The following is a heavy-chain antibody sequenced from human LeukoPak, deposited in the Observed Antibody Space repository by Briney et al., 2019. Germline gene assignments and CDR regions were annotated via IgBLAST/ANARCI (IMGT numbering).Heavy chain of an antibody. V-gene: IGHV1-2*02. J-gene: IGHJ6*03. CDR3: ARIVGATVSPFYYYYYMDV. CDR2: INPNSGGT. CDR1: GYTFTGYY. D-gene: IGHD1-26*01. Sequence: ASVKVSCKASGYTFTGYYMHWVRQAPGQGLEWMGWINPNSGGTNYAQKFQGRVTMTRDTSISTAYMELSRLRSDDTAVYYCARIVGATVSPFYYYYYMDVWGKGTTVTVSS.